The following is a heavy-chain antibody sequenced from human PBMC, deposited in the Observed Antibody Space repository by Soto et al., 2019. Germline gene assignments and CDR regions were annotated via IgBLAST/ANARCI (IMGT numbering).Heavy chain of an antibody. CDR3: ARAAYSKRLQERNLGY. D-gene: IGHD4-4*01. CDR2: MNPNSGNT. J-gene: IGHJ4*02. Sequence: ASVKVSCKASGYTFTSYDINWVRQATGQGLEWMGWMNPNSGNTGYAQKFQGRVTMTRNTSISTAYMELSSLRSEDTAVYYCARAAYSKRLQERNLGYWGQGTLVTVSS. CDR1: GYTFTSYD. V-gene: IGHV1-8*01.